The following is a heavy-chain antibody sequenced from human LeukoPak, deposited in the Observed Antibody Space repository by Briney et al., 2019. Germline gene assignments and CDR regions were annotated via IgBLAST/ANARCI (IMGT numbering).Heavy chain of an antibody. CDR1: GFTFSNYW. CDR2: IKNDGRST. CDR3: GRDIGCDSTCYYMDV. V-gene: IGHV3-74*01. J-gene: IGHJ6*03. D-gene: IGHD2-15*01. Sequence: GVSLTLSCAASGFTFSNYWLYWVRQAPGKGLVWVGRIKNDGRSTYYAHSVTGRLTLSSDNAKHTLYPQTTGLKAEDTALYYVGRDIGCDSTCYYMDVWGQGTTVTVSS.